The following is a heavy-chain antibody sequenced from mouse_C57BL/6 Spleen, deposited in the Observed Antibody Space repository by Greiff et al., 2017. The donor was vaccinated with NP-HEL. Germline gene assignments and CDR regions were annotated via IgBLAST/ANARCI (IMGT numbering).Heavy chain of an antibody. CDR2: IYPGSGST. Sequence: QVQLQQPGAELVKPGASVKMSCKASGYTFTSYWITWVKQRPGQGLEWIGDIYPGSGSTNYNEKFKSKATLTVDTSSSTAYMQLSSLTSEDSAVYYCASPYYSPYYFDYWGQGTTLTVSS. V-gene: IGHV1-55*01. D-gene: IGHD1-1*01. J-gene: IGHJ2*01. CDR1: GYTFTSYW. CDR3: ASPYYSPYYFDY.